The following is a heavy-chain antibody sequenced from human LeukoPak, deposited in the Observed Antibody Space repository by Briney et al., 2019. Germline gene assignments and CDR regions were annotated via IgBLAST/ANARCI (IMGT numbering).Heavy chain of an antibody. CDR3: ASSPAHSSSWYAIDK. J-gene: IGHJ4*02. D-gene: IGHD6-13*01. V-gene: IGHV3-13*01. CDR2: IGTAGDT. Sequence: GSLRLSCAASGFTFTNYDMHWVRQAAGKGLEWVSAIGTAGDTYYPGSVKGRFTISRENAKNSLYLQMNSLSAGDTAVYYCASSPAHSSSWYAIDKWGQGTLVTVSS. CDR1: GFTFTNYD.